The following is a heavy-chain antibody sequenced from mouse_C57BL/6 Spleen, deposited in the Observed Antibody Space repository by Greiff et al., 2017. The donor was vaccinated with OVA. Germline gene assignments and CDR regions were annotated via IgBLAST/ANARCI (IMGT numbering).Heavy chain of an antibody. D-gene: IGHD2-1*01. J-gene: IGHJ1*03. Sequence: EVKLVESGPELVKPGASVKIPCKASGYTFTDYNMDWVKQSHGKSLEWIGDINPNNGGTIYNQKFKGKATLTVDKSSSTAYMELRSLTSEDTAVYYCARAGYGYGNYGHFDVWGTGTTVTVSS. CDR3: ARAGYGYGNYGHFDV. CDR2: INPNNGGT. CDR1: GYTFTDYN. V-gene: IGHV1-18*01.